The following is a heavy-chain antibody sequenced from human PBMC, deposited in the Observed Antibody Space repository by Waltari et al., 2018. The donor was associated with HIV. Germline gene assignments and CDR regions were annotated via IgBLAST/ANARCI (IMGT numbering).Heavy chain of an antibody. V-gene: IGHV4-39*01. D-gene: IGHD2-2*01. J-gene: IGHJ3*02. CDR3: ARQACTSSTCLFMDEFDI. CDR1: GGSLRSRGYY. CDR2: SYNGGSA. Sequence: QLQLQESGPGLVKSSEPLSLICTVSGGSLRSRGYYWAWLRQPPGKGLEWIGNSYNGGSAYYSPSLRSRVIISADASKNHFSLNLKSVTASDTAMYFCARQACTSSTCLFMDEFDIWGQGTMVTVSS.